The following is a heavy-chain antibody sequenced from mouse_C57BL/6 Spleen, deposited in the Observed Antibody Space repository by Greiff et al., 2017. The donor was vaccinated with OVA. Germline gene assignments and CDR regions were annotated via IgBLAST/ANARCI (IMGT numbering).Heavy chain of an antibody. D-gene: IGHD2-1*01. CDR3: ARSGKVYYSYAMDY. V-gene: IGHV1-82*01. CDR2: IYPGDGDT. Sequence: QVQLQQSGPELVKPGASVKISCKASGYAFSSSWMNWVKQRPGKGLEWIGRIYPGDGDTNYNGKFKGKATLTADKSSSTAYMQLSSLTSEDSAVYFCARSGKVYYSYAMDYWGQGTSVTVSS. CDR1: GYAFSSSW. J-gene: IGHJ4*01.